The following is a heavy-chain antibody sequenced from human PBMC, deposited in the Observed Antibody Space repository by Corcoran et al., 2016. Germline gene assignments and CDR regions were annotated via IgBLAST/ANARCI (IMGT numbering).Heavy chain of an antibody. CDR2: IYPGDSDT. D-gene: IGHD3-22*01. V-gene: IGHV5-51*01. CDR3: ARLKRYYDSSGYYYESPYAFDI. J-gene: IGHJ3*02. Sequence: EVQLVQSGAEVKKPGESLKISCKSSGYSFTSYWIGWVRQMPGKGLEWMGIIYPGDSDTRYSPSFQGQVTISADKSISTAYLQWSSLKASDTAMYYCARLKRYYDSSGYYYESPYAFDIWGQGTMVTVSS. CDR1: GYSFTSYW.